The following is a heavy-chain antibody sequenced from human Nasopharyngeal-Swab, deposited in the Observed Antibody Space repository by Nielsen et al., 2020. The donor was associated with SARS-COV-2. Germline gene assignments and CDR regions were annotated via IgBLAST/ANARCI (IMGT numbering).Heavy chain of an antibody. D-gene: IGHD5-12*01. CDR1: GFTFSSYA. Sequence: GESLKISCAASGFTFSSYAMSWVRQAPGKGLEWVSAISGSGGSTYYAASVKGRFTISRDNSKNTLYLQMNSLRAEDTAVYYCAKDRGRGVAIFDYWGQGTLVTVSS. J-gene: IGHJ4*02. CDR2: ISGSGGST. V-gene: IGHV3-23*01. CDR3: AKDRGRGVAIFDY.